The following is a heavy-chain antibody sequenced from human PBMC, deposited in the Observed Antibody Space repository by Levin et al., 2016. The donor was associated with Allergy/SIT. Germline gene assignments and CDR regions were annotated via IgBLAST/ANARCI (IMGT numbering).Heavy chain of an antibody. CDR2: IFYTGTT. CDR3: AREGPAGSFDY. J-gene: IGHJ4*02. Sequence: PGKGLEWIGYIFYTGTTYYNPSLQSRVTMSIETSKKQFYLEMSSVTAADTAIYFCAREGPAGSFDYWGQGTPVTV. V-gene: IGHV4-30-4*01. D-gene: IGHD2-2*01.